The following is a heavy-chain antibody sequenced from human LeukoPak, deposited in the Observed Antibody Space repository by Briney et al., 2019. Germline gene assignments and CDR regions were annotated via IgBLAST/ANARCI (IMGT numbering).Heavy chain of an antibody. V-gene: IGHV3-23*01. CDR3: AKEFVPGNFHY. J-gene: IGHJ4*02. CDR2: IGLSGSST. D-gene: IGHD2-21*01. CDR1: GFDFSSNW. Sequence: PGGSLRLSCAASGFDFSSNWMHWVRQAPGKGLEWVSTIGLSGSSTYYAGSVKGRFTISRDNSKNTLYLQMNSLRAEDTAIYYCAKEFVPGNFHYWGQGTLVTVSS.